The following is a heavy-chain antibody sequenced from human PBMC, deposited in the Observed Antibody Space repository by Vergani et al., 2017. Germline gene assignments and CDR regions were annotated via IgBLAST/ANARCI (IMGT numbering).Heavy chain of an antibody. J-gene: IGHJ6*03. D-gene: IGHD3-10*01. V-gene: IGHV3-23*01. Sequence: EVQLLESGGGLVQPGGSLRLSCAASGFTFSSYAMSWVRQAPGQGLEWVSAISGSGGSTYYADSVKGRFTIARDNSKNTLDLQMNSLRAEDTAVYYCAKTKPTCTMVRGKGRMDVWGKGTTVTVSS. CDR1: GFTFSSYA. CDR2: ISGSGGST. CDR3: AKTKPTCTMVRGKGRMDV.